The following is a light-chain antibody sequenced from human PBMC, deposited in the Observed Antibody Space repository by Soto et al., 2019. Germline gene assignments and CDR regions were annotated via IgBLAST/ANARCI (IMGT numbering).Light chain of an antibody. Sequence: DIQMTQSPSTLSASLGDRVTITCRASQSISNWLAWYQQRPGKAPNLLIFKASNLENGVPSRFSGSGSGTEFTLTISSLQPDDFATYSCQQYNSYPYTFGQGTKLEIK. V-gene: IGKV1-5*03. J-gene: IGKJ2*01. CDR3: QQYNSYPYT. CDR1: QSISNW. CDR2: KAS.